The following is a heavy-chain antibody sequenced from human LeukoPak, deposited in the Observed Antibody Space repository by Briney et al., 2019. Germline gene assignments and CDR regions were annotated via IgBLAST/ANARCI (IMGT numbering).Heavy chain of an antibody. CDR2: IYTSGSA. D-gene: IGHD2-2*01. CDR1: GGSISSGSYY. V-gene: IGHV4-61*02. J-gene: IGHJ3*02. CDR3: ARATSYCSSTSCYSNAFDI. Sequence: SQTLSLTCTVSGGSISSGSYYWSWIRQPAGKGLEWIGRIYTSGSANYNPSLKSRVTISVDTSKNQFSLKLSSVTAADTAVYYCARATSYCSSTSCYSNAFDIWGQGTMVTVSS.